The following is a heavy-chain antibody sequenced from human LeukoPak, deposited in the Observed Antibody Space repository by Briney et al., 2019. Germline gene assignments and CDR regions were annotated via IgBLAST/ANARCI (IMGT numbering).Heavy chain of an antibody. CDR1: GYTFTSYD. CDR2: INPNSGGT. CDR3: ARCSRGSSGCTDY. D-gene: IGHD6-19*01. Sequence: ASVKVSCKASGYTFTSYDINWVRQATGQGLEWMGRINPNSGGTNYAQKFQGRVTMTRDTSISTAYMELSRLRSDDTAVYYCARCSRGSSGCTDYWGQGTLVTVSS. J-gene: IGHJ4*02. V-gene: IGHV1-2*06.